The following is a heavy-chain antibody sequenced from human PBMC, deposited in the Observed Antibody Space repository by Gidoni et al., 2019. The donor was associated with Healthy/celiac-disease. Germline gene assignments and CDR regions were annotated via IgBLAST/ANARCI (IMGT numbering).Heavy chain of an antibody. CDR3: ARLLMTHDSTVTFDY. D-gene: IGHD4-17*01. CDR1: GGSISSSSYY. CDR2: IYYSGST. J-gene: IGHJ4*02. V-gene: IGHV4-39*01. Sequence: QLQLQESGPGLVKPSETLSLTCTVSGGSISSSSYYWGWIRQPPGKGLEWIGSIYYSGSTYYNPSLKSRVTRSVDTSKNQFSLKLSFVTAADTAVYYCARLLMTHDSTVTFDYWGQGTLVTVSS.